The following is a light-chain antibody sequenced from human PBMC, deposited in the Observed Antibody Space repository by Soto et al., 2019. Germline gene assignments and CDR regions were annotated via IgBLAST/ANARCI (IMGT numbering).Light chain of an antibody. CDR3: QPSYGTPLT. V-gene: IGKV1-39*01. J-gene: IGKJ4*01. CDR1: QSISNY. CDR2: AAS. Sequence: DMEMTQSPSSLSAFVGDRVTITCRASQSISNYLNWYQHKPGKVPKLLIYAASSLQSGVPTRFSGSGSGTYFTLTMNSLQPEDFATYFCQPSYGTPLTFGAETKIEIK.